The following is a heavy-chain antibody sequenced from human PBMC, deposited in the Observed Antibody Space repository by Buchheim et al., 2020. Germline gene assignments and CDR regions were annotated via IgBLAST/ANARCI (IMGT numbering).Heavy chain of an antibody. J-gene: IGHJ5*02. V-gene: IGHV4-59*01. CDR3: ARTKSIASVGMGWFDP. D-gene: IGHD6-13*01. CDR2: VHDSGST. CDR1: GDSISSDY. Sequence: QVQLQESGPGLVNPSETLSLTCSVSGDSISSDYWSWIRQPPGKGLEWIGYVHDSGSTNYNPSLKSRVTMSIDTSDKEFSLTLSSVTAADTAVYYCARTKSIASVGMGWFDPWGQG.